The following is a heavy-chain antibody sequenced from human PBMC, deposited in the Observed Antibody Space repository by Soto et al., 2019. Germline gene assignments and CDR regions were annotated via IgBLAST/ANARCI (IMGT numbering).Heavy chain of an antibody. J-gene: IGHJ4*02. V-gene: IGHV3-23*04. CDR2: ISGSGGIT. D-gene: IGHD6-13*01. Sequence: EVQLVQSGGGLVQPGGSLRLSCAASGFTFSNYGMSWVRQTPGMGLEWVSGISGSGGITYYADSVKGRFTISRDKSKNTLYLQMNSLSPADTAVHCCATLSSSARTPHYSGQGTLVTVSS. CDR3: ATLSSSARTPHY. CDR1: GFTFSNYG.